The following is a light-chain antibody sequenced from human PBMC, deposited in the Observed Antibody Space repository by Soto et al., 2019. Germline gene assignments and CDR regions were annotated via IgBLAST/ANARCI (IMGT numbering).Light chain of an antibody. CDR2: DAS. CDR1: QSISSW. V-gene: IGKV1-5*01. Sequence: DIQLTQSPSFLSASVGDRVTITCRASQSISSWLAWYQQKPGKAPKLLIYDASSLESGVPSRFSGSGSGTEFTLTISSLQPDDFATYYCQQYNSYSPTFGQGTKVDNK. J-gene: IGKJ1*01. CDR3: QQYNSYSPT.